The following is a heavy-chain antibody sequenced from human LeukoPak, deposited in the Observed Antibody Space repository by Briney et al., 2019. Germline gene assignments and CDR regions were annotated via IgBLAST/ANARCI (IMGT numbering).Heavy chain of an antibody. CDR2: IKQDGSEK. Sequence: GGSLRLSCAASGFTFSSYDMSWVRQAPGKGLEWVANIKQDGSEKYYVDSVKGRFTISRDNAKNSVFLQMNSLRAEDTAVYYCVRDGGVSGYDLLDYWGQGTLVTVSS. CDR3: VRDGGVSGYDLLDY. CDR1: GFTFSSYD. J-gene: IGHJ4*02. D-gene: IGHD5-12*01. V-gene: IGHV3-7*01.